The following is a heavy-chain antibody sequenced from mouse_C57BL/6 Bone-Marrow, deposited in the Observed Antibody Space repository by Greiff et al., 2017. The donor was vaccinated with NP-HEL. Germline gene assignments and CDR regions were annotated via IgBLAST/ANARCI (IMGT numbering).Heavy chain of an antibody. Sequence: QVHVKQPGTELVKPGASVKLSCKASGYTFTSYWMHWVKQRPGQGLEWIGNINPSNGGTNYNEKFKSKATLTVDKSSSTAYMQLSSLTSEDSAVYYCARRGVCYGSSYPWYFDVWGTGTTVTVSS. J-gene: IGHJ1*03. CDR3: ARRGVCYGSSYPWYFDV. CDR1: GYTFTSYW. V-gene: IGHV1-53*01. CDR2: INPSNGGT. D-gene: IGHD1-1*01.